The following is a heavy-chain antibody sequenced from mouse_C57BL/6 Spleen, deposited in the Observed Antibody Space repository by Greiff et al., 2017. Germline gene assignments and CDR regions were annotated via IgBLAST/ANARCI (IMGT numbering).Heavy chain of an antibody. CDR3: ASYDEVPYYAMDY. J-gene: IGHJ4*01. Sequence: EVKVEESGPGLVKPSQSLSLTCSVTGYSITSGYYWNWIRQFPGNKLEWMGYISYDGSNNYNPSLKNRISITRDTSKNQFFLKLNSVTTEDTATYYCASYDEVPYYAMDYWGQGTSVTVSS. D-gene: IGHD2-12*01. V-gene: IGHV3-6*01. CDR1: GYSITSGYY. CDR2: ISYDGSN.